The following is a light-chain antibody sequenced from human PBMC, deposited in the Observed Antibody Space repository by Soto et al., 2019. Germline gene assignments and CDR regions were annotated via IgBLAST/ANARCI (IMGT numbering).Light chain of an antibody. CDR2: DVS. Sequence: QSALTQHRAVAGPPGQSVTISCTGTSSDVGGYNYVSWYQQHPGKAPKLMIYDVSKRPSGVPDRFSGSKSGNTASLTISGLQAEDEADYYCCSYAGSYTPVFGTGPKVAVL. CDR1: SSDVGGYNY. V-gene: IGLV2-11*01. J-gene: IGLJ1*01. CDR3: CSYAGSYTPV.